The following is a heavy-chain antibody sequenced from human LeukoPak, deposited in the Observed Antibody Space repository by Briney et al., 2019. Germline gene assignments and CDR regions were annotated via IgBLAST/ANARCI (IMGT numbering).Heavy chain of an antibody. V-gene: IGHV1-3*01. CDR3: ARESLGSGWYFAADY. Sequence: ASVKVSCKASGYTFTHYAIHWLRQAPAQSLEWMGWIVAANGNTKYSQKFQGRVTIARDTSASTAYMELSRLTSEDTAVYYCARESLGSGWYFAADYWGQGTLVTVSS. CDR2: IVAANGNT. J-gene: IGHJ4*02. D-gene: IGHD6-19*01. CDR1: GYTFTHYA.